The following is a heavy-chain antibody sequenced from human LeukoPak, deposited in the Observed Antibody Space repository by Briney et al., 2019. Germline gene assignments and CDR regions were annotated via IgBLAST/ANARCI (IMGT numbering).Heavy chain of an antibody. CDR1: GGSISSGDYY. J-gene: IGHJ4*02. CDR3: ARHESSIFYYGSGSYNYFDY. Sequence: SETLSLTCTVSGGSISSGDYYWSWIRQPPGKGLEWIGYIYYSGSTNYNPSLKSRVTISVDTSKNQFSLKLSSVTAADTAVYYCARHESSIFYYGSGSYNYFDYWGQGTLVTVSS. CDR2: IYYSGST. D-gene: IGHD3-10*01. V-gene: IGHV4-61*08.